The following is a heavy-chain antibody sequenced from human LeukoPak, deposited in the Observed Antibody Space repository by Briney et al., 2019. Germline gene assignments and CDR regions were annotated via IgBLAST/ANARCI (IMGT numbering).Heavy chain of an antibody. V-gene: IGHV3-48*04. J-gene: IGHJ4*02. CDR1: GFTFSSYA. Sequence: GGSLRLSCAASGFTFSSYAMNWVRQAPGKGLEWVSYISSSGSTIYYADSVKGRFTISRDNAKNSLYLQMNSLRAEDTAVYYCAKDRTYDSSVKSFYFDYWGQGTLVTVSS. CDR2: ISSSGSTI. D-gene: IGHD3-22*01. CDR3: AKDRTYDSSVKSFYFDY.